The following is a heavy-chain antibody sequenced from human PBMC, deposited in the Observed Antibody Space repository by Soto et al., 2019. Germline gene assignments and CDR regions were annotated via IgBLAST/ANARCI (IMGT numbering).Heavy chain of an antibody. Sequence: QVQLVQSGAEMKKPGASVKVSCKTSGYSFTAYYIHWVRQAPGQGLEWMGWINPNTGGTDYAERFQGWVSMTRDTSNKTVYMEMSRLTSDDTAVYYCAREAIRVRGVTVGDFDNWGQGTLVTVSS. V-gene: IGHV1-2*04. J-gene: IGHJ4*02. CDR1: GYSFTAYY. CDR3: AREAIRVRGVTVGDFDN. CDR2: INPNTGGT. D-gene: IGHD3-10*01.